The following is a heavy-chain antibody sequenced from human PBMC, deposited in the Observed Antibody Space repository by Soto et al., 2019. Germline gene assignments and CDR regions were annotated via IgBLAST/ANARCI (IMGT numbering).Heavy chain of an antibody. J-gene: IGHJ3*02. CDR1: GFTFSSYA. CDR2: ISYDGSNK. CDR3: ARVVITLDDAFDI. D-gene: IGHD3-22*01. V-gene: IGHV3-30-3*01. Sequence: LRLSCAASGFTFSSYAMHWVRQAPGKGLEWVAVISYDGSNKYYADSVKGRFTISRDDSKNTLYLQMNSLRAEDTAVYYCARVVITLDDAFDIWGQGTMVTVSS.